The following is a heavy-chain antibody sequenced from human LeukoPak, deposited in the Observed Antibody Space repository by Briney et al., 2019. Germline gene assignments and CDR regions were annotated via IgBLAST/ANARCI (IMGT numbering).Heavy chain of an antibody. CDR3: ARVLDTAMTAYFDY. CDR2: IKQDGSEK. D-gene: IGHD5-18*01. CDR1: GFTFSSYW. V-gene: IGHV3-7*05. J-gene: IGHJ4*02. Sequence: RGSLRLSCAASGFTFSSYWMSWVRQAPGKGLEWVANIKQDGSEKYYVDSVKGRFTISRDNAKNSLYLQMNSLRAEDTAVYYCARVLDTAMTAYFDYWGQGTLVTVSS.